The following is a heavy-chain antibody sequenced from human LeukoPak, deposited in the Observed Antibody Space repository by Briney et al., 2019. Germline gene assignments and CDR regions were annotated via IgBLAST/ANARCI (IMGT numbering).Heavy chain of an antibody. CDR2: ISGSGSTT. Sequence: PGGSLSLSCAASGFTFSSYPMSWVRQAPGKGLEWVSAISGSGSTTYYADSVKGRFTISRDNAENSLYLQMNSLSAEDTAVYYCARDRMGGSFDYWGQGTLVTVSS. J-gene: IGHJ4*02. CDR3: ARDRMGGSFDY. CDR1: GFTFSSYP. D-gene: IGHD2-15*01. V-gene: IGHV3-23*01.